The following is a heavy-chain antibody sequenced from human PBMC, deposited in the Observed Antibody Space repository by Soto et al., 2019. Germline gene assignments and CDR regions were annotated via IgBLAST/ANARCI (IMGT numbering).Heavy chain of an antibody. CDR1: GGSISSYY. CDR3: ARGGGYYGMDV. Sequence: SLTCTVSGGSISSYYWSWIRQPPGKGLEWIGYIYYSGSTNYNPSLKSRVTISVDTSKNQFSLKLSSVTAADTAVYYCARGGGYYGMDVWGQGTTVTVSS. CDR2: IYYSGST. D-gene: IGHD3-16*01. J-gene: IGHJ6*02. V-gene: IGHV4-59*01.